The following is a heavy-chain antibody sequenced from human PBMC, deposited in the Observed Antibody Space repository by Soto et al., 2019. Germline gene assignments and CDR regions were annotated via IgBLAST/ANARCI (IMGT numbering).Heavy chain of an antibody. J-gene: IGHJ4*02. V-gene: IGHV1-18*01. Sequence: ASVKVSCKASGYTFTSYGIGWVRQAPGQGLEWMGWISAYNGNTNYAQKLQGRVTMTTDTSTSTAYMELRSLRSDDTAVYYCARDLVGVVGATTIDYWGQGTLVTVSS. D-gene: IGHD1-26*01. CDR3: ARDLVGVVGATTIDY. CDR1: GYTFTSYG. CDR2: ISAYNGNT.